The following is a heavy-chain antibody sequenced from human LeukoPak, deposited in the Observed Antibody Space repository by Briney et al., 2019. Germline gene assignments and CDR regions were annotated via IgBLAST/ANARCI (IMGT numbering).Heavy chain of an antibody. V-gene: IGHV3-74*01. CDR2: INSGGSGT. CDR3: ATSLGPLTEY. CDR1: GFAFSSNW. Sequence: PGGSLRLSCAASGFAFSSNWMYWVRQTPGKGLVWVSRINSGGSGTSYADSEEGRFTISRDNAKNTLYLQMNSLRAEDTAVYYCATSLGPLTEYWGQGTLVTVSS. D-gene: IGHD7-27*01. J-gene: IGHJ4*02.